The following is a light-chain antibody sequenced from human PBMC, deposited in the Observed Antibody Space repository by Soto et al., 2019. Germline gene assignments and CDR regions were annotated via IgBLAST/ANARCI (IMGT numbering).Light chain of an antibody. V-gene: IGLV2-8*01. J-gene: IGLJ3*02. CDR1: SSDVGGYNY. CDR3: NSYAGSNNGV. CDR2: EVS. Sequence: QSALTQPPSASGSPGQSVTISCTGTSSDVGGYNYVSWYQQHPGKAPKLMIYEVSKRPSGVPDRFSGSKSGKTASLTVSGLQAEDEADYYCNSYAGSNNGVFGGGTKLTVL.